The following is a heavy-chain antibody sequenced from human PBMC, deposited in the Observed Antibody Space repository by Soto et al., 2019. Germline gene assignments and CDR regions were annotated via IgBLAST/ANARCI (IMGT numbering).Heavy chain of an antibody. D-gene: IGHD1-1*01. CDR2: ISAHNGNT. J-gene: IGHJ4*02. Sequence: QVHLVQSGAEVKKPGASVKVSCKGSGYGFTTYGITWVRHAPGQGLEWMAWISAHNGNTNYAQKLQGRVTVTRDTSTSTAYMALRSLISDDTAVYYCARVRYGDYCGQGALVTVSS. V-gene: IGHV1-18*01. CDR1: GYGFTTYG. CDR3: ARVRYGDY.